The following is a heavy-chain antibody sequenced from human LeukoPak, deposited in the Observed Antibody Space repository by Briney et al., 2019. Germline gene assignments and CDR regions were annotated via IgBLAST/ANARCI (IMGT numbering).Heavy chain of an antibody. CDR3: AREVGGGAMNYLDY. CDR1: GFIVSRNY. CDR2: IYSADSA. J-gene: IGHJ4*02. V-gene: IGHV3-53*01. D-gene: IGHD3-16*01. Sequence: GGSLRLSCAVSGFIVSRNYMSWVRQAPGKGLEWVSVIYSADSAYYADSVRGRFTISRDNSKNTLYLQMNSLRADDTAVYYCAREVGGGAMNYLDYWGQGILVTVSS.